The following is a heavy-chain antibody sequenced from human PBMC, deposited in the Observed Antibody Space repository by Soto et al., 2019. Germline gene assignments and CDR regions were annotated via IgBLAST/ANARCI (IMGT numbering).Heavy chain of an antibody. D-gene: IGHD2-15*01. J-gene: IGHJ3*02. V-gene: IGHV4-34*01. CDR1: GGSFSGYY. CDR2: INHSGST. Sequence: QVQLQQWGAGLLKPSETLSLTCAVYGGSFSGYYWSWIRQPPGKGLEWIGEINHSGSTNYNPSLKSRVTISVDTSKNQFSLKLTSVTAADTAVYYCARGRYCSGGSCYRDAFDIWGQGTMVTVSS. CDR3: ARGRYCSGGSCYRDAFDI.